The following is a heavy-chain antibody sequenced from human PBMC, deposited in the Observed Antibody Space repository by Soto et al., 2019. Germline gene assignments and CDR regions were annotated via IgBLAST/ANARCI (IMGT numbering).Heavy chain of an antibody. CDR3: AREKKHQSLGGRFGMDV. CDR1: GFIFSDFS. Sequence: GGSLRLSCXVSGFIFSDFSMNWVRQAPGKGLEWVASIGSSGGYIFYADSVKGRFTISRDNAKKSLDLQINSLRAEDTAVYYCAREKKHQSLGGRFGMDVWGQGTTVTVSS. CDR2: IGSSGGYI. D-gene: IGHD2-2*01. V-gene: IGHV3-21*01. J-gene: IGHJ6*02.